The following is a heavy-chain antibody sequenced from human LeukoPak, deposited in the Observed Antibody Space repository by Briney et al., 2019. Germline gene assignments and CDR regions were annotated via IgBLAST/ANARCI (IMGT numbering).Heavy chain of an antibody. J-gene: IGHJ4*02. V-gene: IGHV4-31*03. D-gene: IGHD4-23*01. CDR1: GGSISSGGYY. CDR2: IYYSGST. CDR3: AREYGGMPYFDY. Sequence: PSQTLSLTCTVSGGSISSGGYYWSWIRQHPGKGLEWIGYIYYSGSTYYNPSLKSRVTISVDTSKNQFSLKLSSVTAADTAVYYCAREYGGMPYFDYWGQGALVTVSS.